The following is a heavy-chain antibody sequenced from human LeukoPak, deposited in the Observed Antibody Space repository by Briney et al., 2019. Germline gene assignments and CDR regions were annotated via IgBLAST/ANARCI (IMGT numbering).Heavy chain of an antibody. CDR1: GGSITSYY. J-gene: IGHJ4*02. D-gene: IGHD3-3*01. CDR3: ARGRGNTILWG. Sequence: KTSETLSLTCSVSGGSITSYYWFWIRQPPGKGLEWIGYFYYSGSTIYNPSLKSRVTISVDTSKNQCSLKVTSVTAADTAVYYCARGRGNTILWGWGQGTLVTVSS. CDR2: FYYSGST. V-gene: IGHV4-59*01.